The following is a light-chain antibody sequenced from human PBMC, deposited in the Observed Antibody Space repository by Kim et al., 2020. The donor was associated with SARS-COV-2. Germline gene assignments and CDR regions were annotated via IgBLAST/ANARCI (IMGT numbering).Light chain of an antibody. Sequence: QWVTISCTGSSSNIGAGYDVHWYQQLPGRAPKLLIFADTRRPSGVPDRLSGSKSGTSASLAITGLQAEDEADYYCQSYDSRLSGWVFGGGTQLTVL. CDR3: QSYDSRLSGWV. CDR2: ADT. CDR1: SSNIGAGYD. J-gene: IGLJ3*02. V-gene: IGLV1-40*01.